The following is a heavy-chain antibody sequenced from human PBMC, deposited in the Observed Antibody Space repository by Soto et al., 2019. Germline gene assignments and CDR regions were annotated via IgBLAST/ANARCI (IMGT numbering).Heavy chain of an antibody. CDR2: INSDGSST. D-gene: IGHD3-22*01. J-gene: IGHJ4*02. CDR3: ARDPGPFYISGYYADY. Sequence: EVQLVESGGGLVQPGGSLRLSCAASGFTFSSYWMHWVRQAPGKGLVWVSRINSDGSSTSYADSVKGRFTISRDNAKNTLYLQMNSLRSEYTAVYYFARDPGPFYISGYYADYWGQGTLVTVSS. CDR1: GFTFSSYW. V-gene: IGHV3-74*01.